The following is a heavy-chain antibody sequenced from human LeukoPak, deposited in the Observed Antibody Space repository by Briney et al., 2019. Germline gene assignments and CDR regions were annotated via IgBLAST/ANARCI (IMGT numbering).Heavy chain of an antibody. J-gene: IGHJ4*02. Sequence: SETLSLTCTVSGGSISSYYWSWIRQPPGKGLEWIGYIYYSGSTNYNPSLKSRITISVDTSKNQFSLKMSSVTAADTAVYYCARGQFDSSGYYYGFDYWGQGTLVTVSS. V-gene: IGHV4-59*01. CDR2: IYYSGST. CDR3: ARGQFDSSGYYYGFDY. CDR1: GGSISSYY. D-gene: IGHD3-22*01.